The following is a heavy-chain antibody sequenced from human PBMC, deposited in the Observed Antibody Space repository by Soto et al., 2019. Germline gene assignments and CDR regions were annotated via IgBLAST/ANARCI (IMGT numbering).Heavy chain of an antibody. CDR2: IYPGDSET. D-gene: IGHD6-19*01. Sequence: PGESLKISCKGSGYVFSSSYIGWVRQMPGKGLEWMGIIYPGDSETRYSPSFQGQVSISADKSISTAYMQWVSLKASDTAMYYWARRARSGPDIWGQGTMVTVSS. V-gene: IGHV5-51*01. CDR3: ARRARSGPDI. J-gene: IGHJ3*02. CDR1: GYVFSSSY.